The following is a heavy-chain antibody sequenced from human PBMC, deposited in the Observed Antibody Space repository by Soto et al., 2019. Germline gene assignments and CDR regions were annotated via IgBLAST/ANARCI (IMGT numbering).Heavy chain of an antibody. CDR2: IIPIFGTA. Sequence: QVQLVQSGAEVKKPGSSVKVSCKASGGTFSSYAISWVRQAPGQGLGWMGGIIPIFGTANYAQKFQGRVTITADESTSTAYMELSSLRSEDTAVYYCARQSHYGDYFSRTFWDYYYGMDVWGQGTTVTVSS. J-gene: IGHJ6*02. D-gene: IGHD4-17*01. CDR3: ARQSHYGDYFSRTFWDYYYGMDV. CDR1: GGTFSSYA. V-gene: IGHV1-69*01.